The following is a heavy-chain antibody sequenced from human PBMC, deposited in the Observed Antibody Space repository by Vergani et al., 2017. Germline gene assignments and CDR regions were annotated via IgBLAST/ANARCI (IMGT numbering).Heavy chain of an antibody. CDR2: IYYSGST. CDR1: GGSISSGDYY. CDR3: ARGQNYYGTGSYFNS. J-gene: IGHJ4*02. D-gene: IGHD3-10*01. V-gene: IGHV4-30-4*01. Sequence: QVQLQESCPGLVKPSQTLSLTCTVSGGSISSGDYYWSWIRQPPGKGLEWIGYIYYSGSTYYNPSLKSRVTISVDTSKNQFSLKLSSVTAADTAVYYCARGQNYYGTGSYFNSWGQGTLVTVSS.